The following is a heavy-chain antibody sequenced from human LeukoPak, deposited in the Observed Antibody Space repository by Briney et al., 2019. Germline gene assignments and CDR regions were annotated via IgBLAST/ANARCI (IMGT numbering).Heavy chain of an antibody. J-gene: IGHJ3*02. Sequence: GGSLRLSCAASGFTFSSYAMSWVRQAPGKGLEWVSAISGSGGSTYYADSVKGRFTISRDNSKNTLYLQMNSLRAEDTAVYYCAKDRHPYCSGGSCYLVDAFDIWGQGTMVTVSS. CDR3: AKDRHPYCSGGSCYLVDAFDI. CDR2: ISGSGGST. CDR1: GFTFSSYA. D-gene: IGHD2-15*01. V-gene: IGHV3-23*01.